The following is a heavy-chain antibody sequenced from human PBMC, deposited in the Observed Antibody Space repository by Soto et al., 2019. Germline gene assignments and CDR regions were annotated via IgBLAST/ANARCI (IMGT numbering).Heavy chain of an antibody. CDR3: AGGRDDYNGWYFDL. J-gene: IGHJ2*01. CDR2: ISDSGST. D-gene: IGHD4-4*01. V-gene: IGHV4-59*03. Sequence: SETLSLTCTVSGGSIDYYYWSWIRQPPGKGLEWIGYISDSGSTKYNPSLRSRVTISVDTSKNQFSLHLSSVTAADTAVYYCAGGRDDYNGWYFDLWGRGTLVTVSS. CDR1: GGSIDYYY.